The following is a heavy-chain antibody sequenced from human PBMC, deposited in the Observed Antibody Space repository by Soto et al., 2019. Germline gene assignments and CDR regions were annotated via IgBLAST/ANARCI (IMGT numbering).Heavy chain of an antibody. V-gene: IGHV3-33*07. CDR3: ARGRYSYGPLPYYYGMDV. CDR1: GFALSPYW. CDR2: IWYDGSNK. Sequence: PGGSLRLSCEASGFALSPYWMSWVRQAPGKGPEWVAVIWYDGSNKYYADSVKGRFTISRDNSKNTLYLQMNSLRAEGTAVYYCARGRYSYGPLPYYYGMDVWGQATTVTVSS. J-gene: IGHJ6*02. D-gene: IGHD5-18*01.